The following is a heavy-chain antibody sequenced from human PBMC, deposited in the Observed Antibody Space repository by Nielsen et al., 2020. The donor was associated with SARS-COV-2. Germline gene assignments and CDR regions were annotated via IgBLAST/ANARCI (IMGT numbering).Heavy chain of an antibody. D-gene: IGHD3-10*01. CDR3: ARGGSITMGGSRSRFDP. CDR1: GYTFTSYA. CDR2: INTSTGNP. V-gene: IGHV7-4-1*02. Sequence: ASVKVSCKASGYTFTSYAMNWVRQAPGQGLEWMGWINTSTGNPTYAQGFTGRFVFSLDTSVSTAYLQISSLKAEDTAVYYCARGGSITMGGSRSRFDPWGQGTLVTVSS. J-gene: IGHJ5*02.